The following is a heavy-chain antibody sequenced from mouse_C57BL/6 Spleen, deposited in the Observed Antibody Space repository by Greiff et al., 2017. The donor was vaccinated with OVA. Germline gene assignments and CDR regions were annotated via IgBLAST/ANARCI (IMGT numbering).Heavy chain of an antibody. CDR3: ARDGLGPLAY. Sequence: EVKVEESGPGMVKPSQSLSLTCTVTGYSITSGYDWHWIRHFPGNKLEWMGYISYSGSTNYNPSLKSRISITHDTSKNHFFLKLNSVTTEDTATYYCARDGLGPLAYWGQGTLVTVSA. J-gene: IGHJ3*01. CDR2: ISYSGST. CDR1: GYSITSGYD. D-gene: IGHD4-1*01. V-gene: IGHV3-1*01.